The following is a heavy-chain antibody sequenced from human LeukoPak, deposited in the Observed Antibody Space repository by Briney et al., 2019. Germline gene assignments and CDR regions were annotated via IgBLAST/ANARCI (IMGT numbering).Heavy chain of an antibody. Sequence: SVKVSCKASGGTFSSYAISWVRQAPGQGLEWMGRIIPIFGTANYAQKFQGRVTITTDESTSTAYLELSSLRSEDTAVYYCASAVLRYFDSHDAFDIWGKGTMVTVSS. CDR2: IIPIFGTA. CDR1: GGTFSSYA. V-gene: IGHV1-69*05. CDR3: ASAVLRYFDSHDAFDI. D-gene: IGHD3-9*01. J-gene: IGHJ3*02.